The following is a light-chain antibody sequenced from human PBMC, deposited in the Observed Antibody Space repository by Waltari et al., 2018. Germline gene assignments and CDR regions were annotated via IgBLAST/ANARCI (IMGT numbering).Light chain of an antibody. V-gene: IGKV3-20*01. Sequence: CWASQSVGRALALYQQKPGQAPRLLIYDASSRATGISDKYSGSGSGTDFCLTISRVEPEDFVVFFCQMYVRLPVTFGQGTKVEV. J-gene: IGKJ1*01. CDR3: QMYVRLPVT. CDR1: QSVGRA. CDR2: DAS.